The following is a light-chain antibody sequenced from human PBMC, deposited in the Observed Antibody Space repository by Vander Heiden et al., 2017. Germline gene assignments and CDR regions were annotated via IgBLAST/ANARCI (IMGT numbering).Light chain of an antibody. CDR2: GNS. V-gene: IGLV1-40*01. CDR3: QSYDSSLSGSV. J-gene: IGLJ3*02. Sequence: QSVLPQPPSVSGPPGQTVTVSCTGTSSNSGAGYDVHWYQQLPGTAPKLLIYGNSNRPSGVPDRFSGSKSGTSASLAITGLQAEDEADYYCQSYDSSLSGSVFGGGTKLTVL. CDR1: SSNSGAGYD.